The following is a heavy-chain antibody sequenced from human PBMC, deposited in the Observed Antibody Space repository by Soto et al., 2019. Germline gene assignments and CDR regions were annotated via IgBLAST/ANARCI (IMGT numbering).Heavy chain of an antibody. D-gene: IGHD3-22*01. CDR3: AREITMIVVVQSGYDAFDI. J-gene: IGHJ3*02. CDR2: IYTSGST. CDR1: GGSISSYY. Sequence: QVQLQESGPGLVKPSETLSLTCTVSGGSISSYYWRWIRQPAGKGLEWIGRIYTSGSTNYNPSLKSRVTMSVDTSKNQFSLKLSSVTAADTAVYYCAREITMIVVVQSGYDAFDIWAQGTMVTVSS. V-gene: IGHV4-4*07.